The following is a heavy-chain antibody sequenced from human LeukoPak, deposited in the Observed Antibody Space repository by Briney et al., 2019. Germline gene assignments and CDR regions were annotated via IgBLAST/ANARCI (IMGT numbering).Heavy chain of an antibody. CDR3: AKRDTSGWYYFDY. J-gene: IGHJ4*02. V-gene: IGHV3-53*01. Sequence: GGSLRLSCAASGFTVSSNYMSWVRQAPGKGLEWVSVIYSGGSTYYADSVKGRFTISRDNSKNTLYLQMNSLRAEDTAVYSCAKRDTSGWYYFDYWGQGTLVTVSS. CDR2: IYSGGST. CDR1: GFTVSSNY. D-gene: IGHD6-19*01.